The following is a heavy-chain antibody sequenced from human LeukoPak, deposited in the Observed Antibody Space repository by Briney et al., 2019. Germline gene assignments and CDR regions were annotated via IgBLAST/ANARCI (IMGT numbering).Heavy chain of an antibody. J-gene: IGHJ4*02. V-gene: IGHV3-23*01. CDR3: AKNLVVVSYFDY. CDR1: GFTFSSYA. D-gene: IGHD3-22*01. CDR2: ISGSGGST. Sequence: GGSLRLSCAASGFTFSSYAMSWVRQAPGKGLGWVSAISGSGGSTYYADSVRGRFTISRDNSKNTLYLQMNSLRAEDTAVYYCAKNLVVVSYFDYWGQGTLVTVSS.